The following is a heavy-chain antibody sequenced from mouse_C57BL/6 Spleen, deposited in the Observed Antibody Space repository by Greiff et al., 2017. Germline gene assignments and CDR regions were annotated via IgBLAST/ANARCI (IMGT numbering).Heavy chain of an antibody. Sequence: EVKLVESGGGLVKPGGSLKLSCAASGFTFSDYGMHWVRQAPEKGLEWVAYISSGSGTIYYADTVKGRFTISRDNAKNTLFLQLTSLRSEDTAMYYCARGYDCDYVIYYYAMDYWGQGTSVTVSS. CDR2: ISSGSGTI. V-gene: IGHV5-17*01. J-gene: IGHJ4*01. D-gene: IGHD2-3*01. CDR1: GFTFSDYG. CDR3: ARGYDCDYVIYYYAMDY.